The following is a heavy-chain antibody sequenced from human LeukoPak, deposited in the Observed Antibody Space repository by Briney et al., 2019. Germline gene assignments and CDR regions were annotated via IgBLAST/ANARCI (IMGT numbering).Heavy chain of an antibody. J-gene: IGHJ4*02. D-gene: IGHD3-22*01. CDR1: GFTFSSYG. Sequence: GGSLRLSCAASGFTFSSYGMHWVRQAPGKGLEWVAYIRYDGSNKYYADSVKGRFTISRDNSKNTLYLQMNSLRAEDTAVYYCAKRGGRYYDSSGYFDYWGQGTLVTVSS. V-gene: IGHV3-30*02. CDR2: IRYDGSNK. CDR3: AKRGGRYYDSSGYFDY.